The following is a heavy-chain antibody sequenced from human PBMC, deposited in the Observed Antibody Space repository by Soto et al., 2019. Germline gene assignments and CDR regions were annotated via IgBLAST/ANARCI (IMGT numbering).Heavy chain of an antibody. Sequence: GGSLRLSCAASGFTFSSYAMSWVRQAPGKGLEWVSSISGSGGSTYYADSVKGRFIISRDNSKSTLYLQMNSLRAEDTAVYYCATGTFNLDSWGQGTLVTVS. CDR1: GFTFSSYA. V-gene: IGHV3-23*01. CDR2: ISGSGGST. CDR3: ATGTFNLDS. J-gene: IGHJ4*02.